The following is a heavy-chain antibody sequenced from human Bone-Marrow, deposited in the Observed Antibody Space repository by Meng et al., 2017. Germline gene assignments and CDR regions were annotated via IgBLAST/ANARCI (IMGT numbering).Heavy chain of an antibody. J-gene: IGHJ5*02. V-gene: IGHV3-11*04. CDR2: ISSSGSTI. CDR1: GFTFSDYY. D-gene: IGHD3-10*01. CDR3: ARDLVTMVRGALDP. Sequence: LKISCAASGFTFSDYYMSCIRQAPGKGLEWVSYISSSGSTIYYADSVKGRFTISRDNAKNSLYLQMNSLRAEDTAVYYCARDLVTMVRGALDPWGQGTLVTVSS.